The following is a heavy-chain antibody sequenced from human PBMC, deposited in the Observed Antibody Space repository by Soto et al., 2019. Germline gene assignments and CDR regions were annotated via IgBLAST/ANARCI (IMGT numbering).Heavy chain of an antibody. CDR2: ISNNGAHT. Sequence: EAQLVEAGGGLVQPGGSLRLSCAASGFTFSHYEMHWVRQAPGKGLEYVSGISNNGAHTDYAKSVKGRFTISRDNSENTLYLQMGSLRAEDMALYYCARRGYGSRWPNVYMDVWGKVTTVTVSS. D-gene: IGHD6-13*01. J-gene: IGHJ6*03. V-gene: IGHV3-64*01. CDR3: ARRGYGSRWPNVYMDV. CDR1: GFTFSHYE.